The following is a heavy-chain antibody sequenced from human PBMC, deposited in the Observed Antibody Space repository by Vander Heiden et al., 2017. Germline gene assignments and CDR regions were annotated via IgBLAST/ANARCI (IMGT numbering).Heavy chain of an antibody. CDR2: IYYRGST. Sequence: QLPLQESGSGLVNPSETLSLPCTVSGGSISSYYWSWIRQPPGKGLEWIGYIYYRGSTNYTPSLKSRVTISLDTSKNQFSLKLSSVTAADTAVYYCARQYCSDTSCYDYYYGMDVWGQGTTVTVSS. V-gene: IGHV4-59*08. CDR3: ARQYCSDTSCYDYYYGMDV. J-gene: IGHJ6*02. D-gene: IGHD2-2*01. CDR1: GGSISSYY.